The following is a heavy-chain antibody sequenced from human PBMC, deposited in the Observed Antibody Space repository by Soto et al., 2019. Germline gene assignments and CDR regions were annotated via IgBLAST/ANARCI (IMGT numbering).Heavy chain of an antibody. V-gene: IGHV4-59*01. CDR2: IFYSGST. D-gene: IGHD3-22*01. J-gene: IGHJ4*02. CDR1: GGSISSYY. Sequence: PSETLSLTCTVSGGSISSYYWSWIRQPPGKGLEWIGYIFYSGSTNYNPSLRSRVTISVDTSKNQFSLKLSSVTAADTAVYYCARWGSYYDSRAVFDYWGQGTLVTVSS. CDR3: ARWGSYYDSRAVFDY.